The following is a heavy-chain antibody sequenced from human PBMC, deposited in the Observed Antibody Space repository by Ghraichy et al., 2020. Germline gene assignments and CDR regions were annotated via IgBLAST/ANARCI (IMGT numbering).Heavy chain of an antibody. CDR1: GYTFTSYD. D-gene: IGHD6-13*01. V-gene: IGHV1-8*01. CDR2: MNPNSGNT. Sequence: ASVKVSCKASGYTFTSYDINWVRQATGQGLEWMGWMNPNSGNTGYAQKFQGRVTMTRNTSISTAYMELSSLRSEDTAVYYCARWDSSSLVHFDYWGQGTLVTVSS. CDR3: ARWDSSSLVHFDY. J-gene: IGHJ4*02.